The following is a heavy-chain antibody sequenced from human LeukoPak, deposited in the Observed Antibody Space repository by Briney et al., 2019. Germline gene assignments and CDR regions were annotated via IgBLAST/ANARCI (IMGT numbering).Heavy chain of an antibody. CDR1: GFTFSSYS. Sequence: GGSLRLSCAASGFTFSSYSMNWVRQAPGKGLEWVSSISSSSSYIYYADSVKGRFTIYRDNAKKSLYLEMNSLSAEDTDVLSFVRVVETTMVLYGAFDIWGQGTMVTVSS. CDR2: ISSSSSYI. D-gene: IGHD5-18*01. V-gene: IGHV3-21*01. J-gene: IGHJ3*02. CDR3: VRVVETTMVLYGAFDI.